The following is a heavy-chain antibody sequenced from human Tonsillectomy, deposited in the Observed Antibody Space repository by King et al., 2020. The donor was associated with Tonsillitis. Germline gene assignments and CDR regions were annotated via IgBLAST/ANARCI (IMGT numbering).Heavy chain of an antibody. V-gene: IGHV4-59*01. D-gene: IGHD6-13*01. CDR2: FSYSGST. CDR3: ASSSWFRTFDY. J-gene: IGHJ4*02. CDR1: GGSISSYY. Sequence: QVQLQESGPGLVKPSETLSLTCTVSGGSISSYYWSWIRQPPGKGLEWMGYFSYSGSTNYNPSLNSRVIISADTSKNQFSLQLSSVTAADTAVYYCASSSWFRTFDYWGQGTLVTVSS.